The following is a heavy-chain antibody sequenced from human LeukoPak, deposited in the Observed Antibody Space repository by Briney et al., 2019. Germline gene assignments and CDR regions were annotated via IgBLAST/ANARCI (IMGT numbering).Heavy chain of an antibody. V-gene: IGHV1-2*02. J-gene: IGHJ4*02. Sequence: ASVTVSCKASGYTFTGYYVHWVRQAPGQGLEWMGWINPDSGGTNYAQKFQGRVTMTRDTSISTAYMELSSLRSDDTAVYYCARGDHYDILTGYQTPSHLSEYWGQGTPVTVSS. D-gene: IGHD3-9*01. CDR3: ARGDHYDILTGYQTPSHLSEY. CDR1: GYTFTGYY. CDR2: INPDSGGT.